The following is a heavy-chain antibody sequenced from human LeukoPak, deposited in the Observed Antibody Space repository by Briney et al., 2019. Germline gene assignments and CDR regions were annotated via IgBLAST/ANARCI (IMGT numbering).Heavy chain of an antibody. CDR1: GYTFTNFA. J-gene: IGHJ6*02. CDR3: ARPLVVDYYTMDV. D-gene: IGHD2-15*01. CDR2: INPANGNT. Sequence: ASVKVSCKASGYTFTNFAMHWVRQAPGQRLEWMGWINPANGNTKYSQKFQGRVTITRDTAASTAYMELSSLRSEDTAVYYCARPLVVDYYTMDVWGQGTTVTVSS. V-gene: IGHV1-3*01.